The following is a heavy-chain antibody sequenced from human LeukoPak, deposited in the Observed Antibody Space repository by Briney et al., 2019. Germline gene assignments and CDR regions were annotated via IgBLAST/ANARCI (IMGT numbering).Heavy chain of an antibody. V-gene: IGHV3-33*01. CDR2: IWYDGSNE. J-gene: IGHJ6*02. Sequence: GGSLRLSCAASGFTFSSYGMHWVRQAPGKGLEWVAVIWYDGSNEYYADSVKGRFTISRDNSKNTLYLQMNSLRAEDTAVYYCARIRPPGDYYYYGMDVWGQGTTVTVSS. D-gene: IGHD5-18*01. CDR1: GFTFSSYG. CDR3: ARIRPPGDYYYYGMDV.